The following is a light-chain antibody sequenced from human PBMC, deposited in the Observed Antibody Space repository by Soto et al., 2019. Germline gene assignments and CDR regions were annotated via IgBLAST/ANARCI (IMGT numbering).Light chain of an antibody. Sequence: EIVLTQSPGTLSLSPGERATPSCRASQSVSSSYLAWYQQKLGQAPRLLIYGASSRATGIPDRFSGSGSGTDFTLTISRLEPEDFAVYYCQQYGSSPWYTFGQGTKLEIK. CDR1: QSVSSSY. J-gene: IGKJ2*01. CDR2: GAS. CDR3: QQYGSSPWYT. V-gene: IGKV3-20*01.